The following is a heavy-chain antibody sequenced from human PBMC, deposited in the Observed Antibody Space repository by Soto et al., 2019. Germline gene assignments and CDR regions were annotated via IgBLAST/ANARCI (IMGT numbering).Heavy chain of an antibody. CDR2: IYWDDDK. D-gene: IGHD2-15*01. CDR1: GFSLSTSGVG. J-gene: IGHJ6*03. V-gene: IGHV2-5*02. Sequence: ESGPTLVNPTQTLTLTCTVSGFSLSTSGVGVAWIRQPPGKALEWLALIYWDDDKRYSPSLKSRLTITKDTSKKQVVLTMTNVDPVDTATYYCAHCNSYCIGGTCYSDDYYYYMDVWGKGTTVTVSS. CDR3: AHCNSYCIGGTCYSDDYYYYMDV.